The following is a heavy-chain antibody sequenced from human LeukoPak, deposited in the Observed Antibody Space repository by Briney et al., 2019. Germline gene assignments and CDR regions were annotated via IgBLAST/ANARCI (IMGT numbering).Heavy chain of an antibody. J-gene: IGHJ4*02. V-gene: IGHV3-74*01. Sequence: GGSLRLSCAASGFTFSSYWMHWVRQAPGKGLVWVSRIYNDGSSTSYADSVKGRFTISRDNAKSTLYLQMNSLRAEDTAVYYCAKVGYGSGSYPPDYWGQGTLVTVSS. D-gene: IGHD3-10*01. CDR1: GFTFSSYW. CDR3: AKVGYGSGSYPPDY. CDR2: IYNDGSST.